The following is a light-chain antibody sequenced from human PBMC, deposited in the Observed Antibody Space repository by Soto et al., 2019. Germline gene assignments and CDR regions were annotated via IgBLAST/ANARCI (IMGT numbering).Light chain of an antibody. CDR2: DNS. CDR3: HSYDVSLRGPA. CDR1: RSNIGAGYD. J-gene: IGLJ2*01. V-gene: IGLV1-40*01. Sequence: QSVLTQPPSLSGAPGQRVTISCTGSRSNIGAGYDVHWYQHLPGTAPKVLIFDNSNRPSGVPDRFSGSKSGTSASLAITGLQSEDEAVYYCHSYDVSLRGPAFGGGTKVTVL.